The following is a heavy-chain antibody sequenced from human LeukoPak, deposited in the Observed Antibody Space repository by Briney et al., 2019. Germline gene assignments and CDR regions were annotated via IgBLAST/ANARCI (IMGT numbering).Heavy chain of an antibody. Sequence: GGSLRLSCAASGFTFSSYSMNWVRQAPGKGLEWVSYISSSSSTIYYADSVKGRFTISRDNAKNSLYLQMNSLKASDTAMYYCARRKSRLNWNTRSNAYAFDIWGQGTMVTVSS. D-gene: IGHD1/OR15-1a*01. J-gene: IGHJ3*02. V-gene: IGHV3-48*01. CDR3: ARRKSRLNWNTRSNAYAFDI. CDR1: GFTFSSYS. CDR2: ISSSSSTI.